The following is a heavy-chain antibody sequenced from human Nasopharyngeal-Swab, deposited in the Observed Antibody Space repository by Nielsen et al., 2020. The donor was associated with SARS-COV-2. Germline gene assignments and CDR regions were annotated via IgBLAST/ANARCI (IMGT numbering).Heavy chain of an antibody. J-gene: IGHJ4*02. D-gene: IGHD5-12*01. Sequence: SETLSLTCSVSGGSISGYYWSWIRQPPGKGLEWIGYVYFSGSTNYNPSLKSRVTISVDTSKNQFSLKLSSVTAADTAVYYCARDVGRGYSGYDSDYWGQGTLVTVSS. CDR1: GGSISGYY. CDR3: ARDVGRGYSGYDSDY. V-gene: IGHV4-59*12. CDR2: VYFSGST.